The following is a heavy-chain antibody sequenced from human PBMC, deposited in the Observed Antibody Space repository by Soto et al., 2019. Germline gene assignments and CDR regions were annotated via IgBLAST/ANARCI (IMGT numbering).Heavy chain of an antibody. J-gene: IGHJ4*02. CDR3: ASWGLYCSRTSCYDY. CDR1: GYTFTSYY. D-gene: IGHD2-2*01. CDR2: INPSGGST. Sequence: ASVKVSCKASGYTFTSYYMHWVRQAPGQGLEWMGIINPSGGSTSYAQKFQGRVTTTRDTSTSTVYMELSSLRSEDTAVYFCASWGLYCSRTSCYDYWGQGTLVTVSS. V-gene: IGHV1-46*03.